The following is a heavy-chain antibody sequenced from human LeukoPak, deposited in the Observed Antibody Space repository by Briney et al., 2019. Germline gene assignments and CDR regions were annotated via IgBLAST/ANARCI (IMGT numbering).Heavy chain of an antibody. CDR3: ARVQLDYSLESTPFY. CDR1: GFTFSSYA. Sequence: PGRSLRLSCAASGFTFSSYAMHWVRQAPGKGLEWVAVISYDGSNKYYADSVKGRFTISRDNSKNTLYLQMNSLRAEDTAVYYCARVQLDYSLESTPFYWGQGTLVTVSS. D-gene: IGHD4-11*01. J-gene: IGHJ4*02. V-gene: IGHV3-30*01. CDR2: ISYDGSNK.